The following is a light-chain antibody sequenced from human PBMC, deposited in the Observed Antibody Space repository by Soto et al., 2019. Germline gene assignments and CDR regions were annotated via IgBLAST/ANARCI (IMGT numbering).Light chain of an antibody. Sequence: DLMPTDSPHSRPVSLGDMATIQSKPRQSILFNSNKKDYLAWYQQTPGQPTKLLIYWASIRESGVPDRFSGSGCREDFTLTISSLQAEDAALYYCQQYYNSITFGGGTRVE. CDR1: QSILFNSNKKDY. CDR2: WAS. V-gene: IGKV4-1*01. J-gene: IGKJ4*01. CDR3: QQYYNSIT.